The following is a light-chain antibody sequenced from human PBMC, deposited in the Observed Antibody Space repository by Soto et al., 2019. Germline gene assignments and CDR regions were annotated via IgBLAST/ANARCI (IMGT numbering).Light chain of an antibody. CDR3: GAWDDSLNGWV. CDR2: YDD. CDR1: TSNIGKNT. V-gene: IGLV1-36*01. Sequence: QSVLTQPPSVSEGPGQRVTISCSGSTSNIGKNTVNWYQQLPGEAPKLFIYYDDLWASGVSDRFSGSKSGTSASLAISGLQSEDEADYYCGAWDDSLNGWVFGGGTKLTVL. J-gene: IGLJ3*02.